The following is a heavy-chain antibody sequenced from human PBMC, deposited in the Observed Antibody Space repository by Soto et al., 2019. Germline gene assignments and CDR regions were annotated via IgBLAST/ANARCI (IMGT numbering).Heavy chain of an antibody. CDR2: ISGSGGST. V-gene: IGHV3-23*01. J-gene: IGHJ6*02. Sequence: GSLRLSCAASGFTFSSYAMSWVRQAPGKVLEWVSAISGSGGSTYYADSVKGRFTISRDNSKNTLYLQMNSLRAEDTAVYYCAKDRSVAAAGPGNGMDVWGQGXTVTVYS. CDR3: AKDRSVAAAGPGNGMDV. CDR1: GFTFSSYA. D-gene: IGHD6-13*01.